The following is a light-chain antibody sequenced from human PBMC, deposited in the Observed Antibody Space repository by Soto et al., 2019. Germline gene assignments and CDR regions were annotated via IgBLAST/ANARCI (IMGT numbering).Light chain of an antibody. CDR2: DAS. Sequence: DIQMTQSPSTLSASVGDRVTITCRASQSISSWLAWYQQKPGKAPKLLIHDASSLESGVPSSFSGSGSGTEFTLTISSLQPDDFATYYCQQYNSYWTFGRGPR. CDR1: QSISSW. CDR3: QQYNSYWT. J-gene: IGKJ1*01. V-gene: IGKV1-5*01.